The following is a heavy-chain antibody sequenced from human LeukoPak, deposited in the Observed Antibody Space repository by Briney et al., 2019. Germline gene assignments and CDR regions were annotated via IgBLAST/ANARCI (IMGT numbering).Heavy chain of an antibody. CDR3: ARDVADTAIFDY. J-gene: IGHJ4*02. CDR2: IYYSGST. V-gene: IGHV4-59*01. D-gene: IGHD5-18*01. Sequence: PSETLSLTCTVSGGSISSYYWSWIRQPPGKGLEWIGYIYYSGSTNYNPSLKSRVTISVDTSKNQFSLKLSSVTAADTAVYYCARDVADTAIFDYWGQGTLVTVSS. CDR1: GGSISSYY.